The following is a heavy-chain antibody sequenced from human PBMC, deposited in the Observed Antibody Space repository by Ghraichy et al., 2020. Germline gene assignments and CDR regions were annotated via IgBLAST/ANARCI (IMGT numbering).Heavy chain of an antibody. CDR3: VRESFDYRSEYEGGRGRPRYWLFYGMDT. Sequence: GGSLRLSCEVSGFSFTNYWMSWVRQTPGKGLEWVGNIKYDGSETHYVDSVNGRFIMSRDNAQNSVFLEMSGLRVDDTGLYYCVRESFDYRSEYEGGRGRPRYWLFYGMDTWGPGTPVIVSS. J-gene: IGHJ6*02. CDR1: GFSFTNYW. CDR2: IKYDGSET. V-gene: IGHV3-7*01. D-gene: IGHD3-3*01.